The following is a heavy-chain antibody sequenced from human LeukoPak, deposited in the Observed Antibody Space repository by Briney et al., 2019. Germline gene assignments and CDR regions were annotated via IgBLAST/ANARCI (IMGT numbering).Heavy chain of an antibody. CDR3: ARTHDRDLDY. V-gene: IGHV3-48*01. CDR1: GFTFSSYH. J-gene: IGHJ4*02. D-gene: IGHD3-9*01. Sequence: PGGSLRLSCAASGFTFSSYHMNWVRQAPGKGLEWVSYISIFSSTIYYADSVKGRFTISRDDAKNSLYLQMNSLRVEDTAVYYCARTHDRDLDYWGQGTLVTVSS. CDR2: ISIFSSTI.